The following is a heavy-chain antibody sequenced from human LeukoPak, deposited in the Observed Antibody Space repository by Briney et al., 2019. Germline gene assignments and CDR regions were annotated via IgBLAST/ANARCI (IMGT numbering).Heavy chain of an antibody. CDR3: ARDRGYSSSWYFDY. CDR2: INPNSGGT. Sequence: GASVKVSCKASGYTFTDYYMHWVRQAPGQGLEWMGWINPNSGGTNYAQKFQGRVTISVDTSKNQFSLKLSSVTAADTAVYYCARDRGYSSSWYFDYWGQGTLVTVSS. V-gene: IGHV1-2*02. CDR1: GYTFTDYY. J-gene: IGHJ4*02. D-gene: IGHD6-13*01.